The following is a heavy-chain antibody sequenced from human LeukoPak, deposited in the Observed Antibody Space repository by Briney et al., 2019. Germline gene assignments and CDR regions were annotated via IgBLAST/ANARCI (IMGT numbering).Heavy chain of an antibody. CDR1: GFTFSSYW. CDR3: VRDRRIAAAGNTFDY. V-gene: IGHV3-7*01. Sequence: GGSLRLSCAASGFTFSSYWMSWVRQAPGKGLEWVANIKQDGSEKYYVDSVKGRFTISRDNAKNSLYLQMNSLRAEDTAVYYCVRDRRIAAAGNTFDYWGQGTLVTVSS. D-gene: IGHD6-13*01. CDR2: IKQDGSEK. J-gene: IGHJ4*02.